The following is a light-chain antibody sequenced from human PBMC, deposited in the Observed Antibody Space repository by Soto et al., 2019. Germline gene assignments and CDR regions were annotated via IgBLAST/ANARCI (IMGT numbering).Light chain of an antibody. V-gene: IGLV2-14*01. CDR1: SSDVGGYNY. J-gene: IGLJ1*01. CDR2: DVS. CDR3: SSYTSSSTLYV. Sequence: QSVLTQPASVSGSPGQSITISCTGTSSDVGGYNYVSWYQQHPGKAPKLMIYDVSNRPSGVSNRFSGSKSGNTASLTISELQAEXEADYYCSSYTSSSTLYVFGTGTKVTVL.